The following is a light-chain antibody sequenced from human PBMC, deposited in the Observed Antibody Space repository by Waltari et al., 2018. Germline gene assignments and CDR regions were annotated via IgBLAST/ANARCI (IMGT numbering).Light chain of an antibody. Sequence: QSALTQPASVSGSPGPSITISRTGTSSDVGGYHYASWYPQHPGNAPTLMIYEVSTRPAGVSNRFAGSKSGNQASLTSSGRQAEDEADYYCSSYTSSSTLYVFGTGTKVTVL. CDR3: SSYTSSSTLYV. CDR1: SSDVGGYHY. CDR2: EVS. V-gene: IGLV2-14*01. J-gene: IGLJ1*01.